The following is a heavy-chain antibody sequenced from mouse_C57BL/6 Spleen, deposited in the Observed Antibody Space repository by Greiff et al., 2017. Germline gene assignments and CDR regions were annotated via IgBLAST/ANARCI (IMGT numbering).Heavy chain of an antibody. CDR3: TTDY. J-gene: IGHJ2*01. V-gene: IGHV14-4*01. CDR1: GFNIKDDY. CDR2: IDPENGDT. Sequence: EVQLQQSGAELVRPGASVKLSCTASGFNIKDDYMHWVKQRPEQGLEWIGWIDPENGDTEYASEFQGKATITADTSSNTAYLQLSSLTSEDTAVYYCTTDYWGQGTTLTVSS.